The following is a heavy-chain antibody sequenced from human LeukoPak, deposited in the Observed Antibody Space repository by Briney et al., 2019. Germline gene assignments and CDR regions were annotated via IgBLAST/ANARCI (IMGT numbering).Heavy chain of an antibody. CDR1: RFTFTSYG. D-gene: IGHD3-3*01. CDR2: IWYDGSNK. V-gene: IGHV3-33*01. J-gene: IGHJ4*02. Sequence: QSGRSLRLSCAAARFTFTSYGMHWVRQAPGKGLEWVAIIWYDGSNKYYADSVKGRFTIPRDNSKNTLYLQMSSLRAEDTAVYYCARDREQTYYDFWSGYFYWGQGPLVTVSS. CDR3: ARDREQTYYDFWSGYFY.